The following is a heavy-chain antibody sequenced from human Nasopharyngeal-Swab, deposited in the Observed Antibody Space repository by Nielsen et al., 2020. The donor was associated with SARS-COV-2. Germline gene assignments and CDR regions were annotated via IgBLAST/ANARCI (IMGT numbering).Heavy chain of an antibody. V-gene: IGHV4-4*02. CDR1: GGSISSSNW. CDR2: IYHSGST. J-gene: IGHJ4*02. CDR3: ARDGSSGGYFDF. D-gene: IGHD6-19*01. Sequence: SETLSLTCAVSGGSISSSNWWRWGRQPPGKGLEWIGEIYHSGSTNYNPSLKSRGTISVDKSKNQFSLKLSCVTAADTAVYYCARDGSSGGYFDFWVQGTLVTVSS.